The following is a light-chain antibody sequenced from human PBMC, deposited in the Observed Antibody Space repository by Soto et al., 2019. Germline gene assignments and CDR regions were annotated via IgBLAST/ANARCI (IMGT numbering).Light chain of an antibody. CDR2: LVS. J-gene: IGLJ1*01. CDR1: TSDIGDYNY. V-gene: IGLV2-14*01. CDR3: SSYSSSDTLYV. Sequence: QSALTQPASVSGSPGQSITISCTGTTSDIGDYNYVSWYQHLPDKVPKLIISLVSNRPSGVSNRFSGSKSGNTASLIISGLQAEDEADYFCSSYSSSDTLYVFGTGTKLTVL.